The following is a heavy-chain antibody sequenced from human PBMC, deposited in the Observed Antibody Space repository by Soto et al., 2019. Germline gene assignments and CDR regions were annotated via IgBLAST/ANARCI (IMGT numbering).Heavy chain of an antibody. CDR2: IWYDGSNK. CDR1: GFTFSSYG. CDR3: ARDVARFGEMRAFDI. J-gene: IGHJ3*02. D-gene: IGHD3-10*01. V-gene: IGHV3-33*01. Sequence: QVQLVESGGGVVQPGRSLRLSCAASGFTFSSYGMHWVRQAPGKGLEWVAVIWYDGSNKYYADSVQGRFTISRDNSKNTLYLQMNSLRAEDTAVYYCARDVARFGEMRAFDIWGQGTMVTVSS.